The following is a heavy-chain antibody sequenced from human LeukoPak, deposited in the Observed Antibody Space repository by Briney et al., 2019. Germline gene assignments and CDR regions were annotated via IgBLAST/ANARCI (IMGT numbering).Heavy chain of an antibody. CDR3: ARGGAPHYYYYYMDV. CDR1: GFTFSDYW. Sequence: SGGSLRLSCAASGFTFSDYWMHWVRQVPGKGLVWVSRINTDGSMTHYADSVKGRFTVSRDNAKNTLYLQMNSLRAEDTAVYYCARGGAPHYYYYYMDVWGKGTTVTVSS. V-gene: IGHV3-74*01. J-gene: IGHJ6*03. CDR2: INTDGSMT. D-gene: IGHD3-16*01.